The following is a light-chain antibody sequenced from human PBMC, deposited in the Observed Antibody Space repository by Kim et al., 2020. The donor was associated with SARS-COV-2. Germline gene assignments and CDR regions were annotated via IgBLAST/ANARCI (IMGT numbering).Light chain of an antibody. J-gene: IGKJ2*01. Sequence: DIQMTQSPSTLSASVGDRVTITCRASESASIWLAWYQQKPGKAPKVLIYKASTLASGVPPRFSGSGSGTEFTLTISSLQPDDSAAYYCQQYDDWPYTFGQGTKLEIK. CDR1: ESASIW. V-gene: IGKV1-5*03. CDR2: KAS. CDR3: QQYDDWPYT.